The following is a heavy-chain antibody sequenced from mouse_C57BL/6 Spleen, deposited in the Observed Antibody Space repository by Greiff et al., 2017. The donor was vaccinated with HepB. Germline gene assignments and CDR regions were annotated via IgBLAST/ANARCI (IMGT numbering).Heavy chain of an antibody. CDR3: ARGNRSYAMDY. V-gene: IGHV7-1*01. CDR2: SRNKANDYTT. CDR1: GFTFSDFY. Sequence: EVKLMESGGGLVQSGRSLRLSCATSGFTFSDFYMEWVRQAPGKGLEWIAASRNKANDYTTEYSASVKGRFIVSRDTSQSILYLQMNALRAEDTAIYYCARGNRSYAMDYWGQGTSVTVSS. J-gene: IGHJ4*01.